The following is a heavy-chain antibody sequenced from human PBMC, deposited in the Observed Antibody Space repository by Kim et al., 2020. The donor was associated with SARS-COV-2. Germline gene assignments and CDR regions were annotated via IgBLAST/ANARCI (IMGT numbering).Heavy chain of an antibody. V-gene: IGHV4-34*01. Sequence: SETLSLTCAVYGGSFSGYYWSWIRQPPGKGLEWIGEINHSGSTNYNPSLKSRVTISVDTSKNQFSLKLSSVTAADTAVYYCARGQNLPLNYDFWSGPRGGMDVWGQGTTVTVSS. CDR2: INHSGST. D-gene: IGHD3-3*01. J-gene: IGHJ6*02. CDR1: GGSFSGYY. CDR3: ARGQNLPLNYDFWSGPRGGMDV.